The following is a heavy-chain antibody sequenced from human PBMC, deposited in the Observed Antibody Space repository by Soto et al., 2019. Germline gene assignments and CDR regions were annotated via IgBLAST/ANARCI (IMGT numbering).Heavy chain of an antibody. CDR2: ISAYNGNT. CDR3: ARDRGSGWFVY. J-gene: IGHJ4*02. Sequence: QVQLVQSGAEVKKPGASGKVPGKASGSTFAGYVISWVRQAPGQGLEWMGWISAYNGNTNYAQKLQGRVTMTTDTSTSTAYMELRSLRSDDTAVYFCARDRGSGWFVYWGQGTLVTVSS. D-gene: IGHD6-19*01. CDR1: GSTFAGYV. V-gene: IGHV1-18*01.